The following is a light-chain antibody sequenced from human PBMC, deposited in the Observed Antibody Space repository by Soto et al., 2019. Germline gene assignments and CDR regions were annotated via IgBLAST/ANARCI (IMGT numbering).Light chain of an antibody. V-gene: IGLV1-51*01. Sequence: QSVLTQPPSVSAAPGQRVTISCSGSTSNIGNEYVSWYQQFAGTAPKLLIYENNKRPSGIPDRFSGSKSGTSATLAITGLQTGDEADYYCGTWDNSLSGVVFGGGTEVTVL. J-gene: IGLJ3*02. CDR3: GTWDNSLSGVV. CDR2: ENN. CDR1: TSNIGNEY.